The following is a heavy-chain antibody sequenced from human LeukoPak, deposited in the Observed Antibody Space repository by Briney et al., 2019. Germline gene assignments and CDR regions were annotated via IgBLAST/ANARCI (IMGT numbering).Heavy chain of an antibody. Sequence: ASVKVSCKASGYTFTSYYMHWVRQAPGQGLEWMGIINPSGGSTSYAQKFQGRVTITADESTSTAYMELSSLRSEDTAVYYCARGSREMATIDLDYWGQGTLVTVSS. D-gene: IGHD5-24*01. J-gene: IGHJ4*02. CDR2: INPSGGST. CDR1: GYTFTSYY. CDR3: ARGSREMATIDLDY. V-gene: IGHV1-46*01.